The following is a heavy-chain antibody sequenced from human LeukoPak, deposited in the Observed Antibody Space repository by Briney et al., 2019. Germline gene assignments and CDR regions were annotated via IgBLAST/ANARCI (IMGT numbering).Heavy chain of an antibody. Sequence: GQSMTPARPAAGPFFSRLAVHCDRQLAGNGLEWVAAIRYDGTFTSHADSVKDRFTISRDNSKNTLYLQTNSLRAEDTAVYYCATDDYANAVPSWGQGTVVSVSS. CDR3: ATDDYANAVPS. CDR1: GPFFSRLA. CDR2: IRYDGTFT. D-gene: IGHD2-8*01. V-gene: IGHV3-33*01. J-gene: IGHJ3*01.